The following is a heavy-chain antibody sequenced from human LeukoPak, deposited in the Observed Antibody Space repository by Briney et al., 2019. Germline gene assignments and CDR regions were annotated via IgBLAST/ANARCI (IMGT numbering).Heavy chain of an antibody. J-gene: IGHJ6*02. D-gene: IGHD6-13*01. CDR3: AKAKTAGTSQYNYYGMDV. Sequence: PGASLRLSCAASEFTFSSYAMTWVRQAPGKGLEWVSAISASGGSTYYADSVKGRFTISRDNSKNTLYLQMNSLRAEDTAVYCCAKAKTAGTSQYNYYGMDVWGQGTTVTVSS. CDR1: EFTFSSYA. V-gene: IGHV3-23*01. CDR2: ISASGGST.